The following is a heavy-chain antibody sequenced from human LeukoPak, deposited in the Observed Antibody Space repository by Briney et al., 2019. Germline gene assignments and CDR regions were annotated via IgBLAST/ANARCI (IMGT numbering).Heavy chain of an antibody. V-gene: IGHV1-69*05. J-gene: IGHJ5*02. Sequence: SVKVSCKTSGGTFSSYAISWVRQAPGQGLEWMGGIIPIFDTTNYAQKFQGRVTVTTDESTSTAHMELSSLTSEDTAVYDCARVARNIVLVPAAIRGWFDPWGQGTLVTVSS. CDR1: GGTFSSYA. D-gene: IGHD2-2*01. CDR2: IIPIFDTT. CDR3: ARVARNIVLVPAAIRGWFDP.